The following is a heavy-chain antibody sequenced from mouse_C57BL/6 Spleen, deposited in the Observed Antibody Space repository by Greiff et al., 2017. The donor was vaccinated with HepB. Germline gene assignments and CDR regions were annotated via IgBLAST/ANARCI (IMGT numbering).Heavy chain of an antibody. CDR3: ARDGFSWFAY. CDR2: IYPGDGDT. J-gene: IGHJ3*01. CDR1: GYAFSSSW. D-gene: IGHD2-3*01. V-gene: IGHV1-82*01. Sequence: VQLKESGPELVKPGASVKISCKASGYAFSSSWMNWVKQRPGKGLEWIGRIYPGDGDTNYNGKFKGKATLTADKSSSTAYMQLSSLTSEDSAVHFCARDGFSWFAYWGQGTLVTVSA.